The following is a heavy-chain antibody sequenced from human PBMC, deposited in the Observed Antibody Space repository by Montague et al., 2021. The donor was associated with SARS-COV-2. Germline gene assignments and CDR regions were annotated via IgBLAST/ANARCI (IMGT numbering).Heavy chain of an antibody. V-gene: IGHV4-34*01. CDR2: INHGGST. CDR1: GSSFSGYY. J-gene: IGHJ6*03. D-gene: IGHD3-10*01. CDR3: ARLRDGVVPSPILGVGPFYSYYYMDV. Sequence: SETLSLTCAVHGSSFSGYYWNWIRQSPGKGLEWIGEINHGGSTKLSPSLKGRLTISTDTSKNQFSLKLTSVAAADTAVYYCARLRDGVVPSPILGVGPFYSYYYMDVWGRGTPVTVSS.